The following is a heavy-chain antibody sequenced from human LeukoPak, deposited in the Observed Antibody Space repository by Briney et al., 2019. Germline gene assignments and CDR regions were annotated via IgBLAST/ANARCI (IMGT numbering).Heavy chain of an antibody. CDR3: AKAGSITGTTSANWYFDL. J-gene: IGHJ2*01. CDR2: ISGSGGST. D-gene: IGHD1-7*01. V-gene: IGHV3-23*01. Sequence: GGSLRLSCAASGFTFSSYAMSWVRQAPGKGLEWVSAISGSGGSTYYADSVKGRFTISRDNSKNTLYLQMNSLRAEDTAVYYCAKAGSITGTTSANWYFDLWGRGTLVTVSS. CDR1: GFTFSSYA.